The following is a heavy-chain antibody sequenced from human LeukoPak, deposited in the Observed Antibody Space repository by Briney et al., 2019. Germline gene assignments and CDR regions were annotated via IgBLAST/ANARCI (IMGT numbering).Heavy chain of an antibody. Sequence: SETLSLTCAVSGGTLSSYYWSWIRQPAGKGLEWIGRIYTSGSTNYTPSLKSRVTISGDTSKNQFSLKLSSVTAADTAVYYCARSGLIRHDAFDIGRQGTMVTVSS. CDR1: GGTLSSYY. CDR2: IYTSGST. J-gene: IGHJ3*02. CDR3: ARSGLIRHDAFDI. V-gene: IGHV4-59*10.